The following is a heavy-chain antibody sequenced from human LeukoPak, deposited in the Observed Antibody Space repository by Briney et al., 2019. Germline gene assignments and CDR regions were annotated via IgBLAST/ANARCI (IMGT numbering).Heavy chain of an antibody. CDR3: ARGEEAVADWFDP. V-gene: IGHV1-69*13. Sequence: GASVKVSCKASGGTFSSYAISWVRQAPGQGLEWMGGIIPIFGTANYAQKFQGRVTITADESTSTAYMELSSLRSEDTAVYYCARGEEAVADWFDPWGQGTLVTVSS. J-gene: IGHJ5*02. CDR2: IIPIFGTA. CDR1: GGTFSSYA. D-gene: IGHD6-19*01.